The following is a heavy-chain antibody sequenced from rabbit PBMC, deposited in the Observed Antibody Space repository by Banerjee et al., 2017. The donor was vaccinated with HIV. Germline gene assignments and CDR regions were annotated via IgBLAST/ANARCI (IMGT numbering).Heavy chain of an antibody. V-gene: IGHV1S40*01. CDR2: IYVGRSGST. CDR3: ARDLTDVIGWNFGW. CDR1: GIDFSGDY. D-gene: IGHD4-1*01. J-gene: IGHJ3*01. Sequence: QSLEESGGDLVKPGASLTLTCTASGIDFSGDYMCWVRQAPGKGLEWIACIYVGRSGSTYYASWAKGRFTISKTSSTTVTLQMTSLTAADTATYFCARDLTDVIGWNFGWWGQGTLVTVS.